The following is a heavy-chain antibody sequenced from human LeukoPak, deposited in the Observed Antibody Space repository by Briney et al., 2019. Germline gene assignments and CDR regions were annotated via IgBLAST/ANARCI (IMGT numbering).Heavy chain of an antibody. CDR1: GFTFSSYG. CDR3: AKTRGYSYGYLDY. CDR2: ISYDGSNK. Sequence: PGRSLRLSCAASGFTFSSYGMHWVRQAPGKGLEWVAVISYDGSNKYYADSVKGRFTISRDDSKNTLYLQMNSLRAEDTAVYYCAKTRGYSYGYLDYWGQGTLSPSPQ. J-gene: IGHJ4*02. D-gene: IGHD5-18*01. V-gene: IGHV3-30*18.